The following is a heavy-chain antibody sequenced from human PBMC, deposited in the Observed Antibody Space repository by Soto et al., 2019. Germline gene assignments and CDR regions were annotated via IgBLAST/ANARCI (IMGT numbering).Heavy chain of an antibody. D-gene: IGHD5-12*01. J-gene: IGHJ6*02. CDR2: TTGSGGTA. CDR3: AKPSGYDNYYGMDV. CDR1: RLSFDIYA. Sequence: EVQLLESGGGLVQPGGSLRLSCAASRLSFDIYAMSWVRQAPGKGLEWVSGTTGSGGTAYYAGSVKGRFTISRDNSKNTLYLQMDSLRAEDTAVYYCAKPSGYDNYYGMDVWGQGTTVTVSS. V-gene: IGHV3-23*01.